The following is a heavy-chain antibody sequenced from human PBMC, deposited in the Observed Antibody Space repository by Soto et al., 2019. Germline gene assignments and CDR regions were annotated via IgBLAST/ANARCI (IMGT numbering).Heavy chain of an antibody. CDR3: VKDRWIDS. CDR2: ISSDGVAT. CDR1: GFTFSSYP. V-gene: IGHV3-64D*06. Sequence: PGGSVRLSSSASGFTFSSYPMRWCRHVPGHVLQDVSSISSDGVATSYTDSVRGGVKVCRENCKNTLYLQMKSMRAEDTAIYYCVKDRWIDSWGKGTLVTVSS. J-gene: IGHJ4*02. D-gene: IGHD2-15*01.